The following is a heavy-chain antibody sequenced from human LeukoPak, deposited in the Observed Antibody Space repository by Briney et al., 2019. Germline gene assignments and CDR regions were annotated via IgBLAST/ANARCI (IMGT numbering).Heavy chain of an antibody. J-gene: IGHJ4*02. CDR3: ATRRLYSSGWLLDY. CDR1: GYTLTELS. Sequence: ASVKVSCKVSGYTLTELSMHWVRQAPGKGLEWMGGFDPEDGETIYAQKFQGRVTMTEDTSTDAAYMELSSLRSEDTAVYYCATRRLYSSGWLLDYWGQGTLVTVSS. D-gene: IGHD6-19*01. V-gene: IGHV1-24*01. CDR2: FDPEDGET.